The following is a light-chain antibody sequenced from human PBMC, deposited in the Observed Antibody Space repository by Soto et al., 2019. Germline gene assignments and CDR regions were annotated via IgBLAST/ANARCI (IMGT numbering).Light chain of an antibody. Sequence: DIRLTQSPSSLSASVGDTVIITCRARQGITNFLAGFEQKPGKAPKSLIYAASYLHRGVPSKFNGSGSGTNYTLTSSNLQPVDFATYYCRQDSVYRLTFGQGTKLEL. CDR1: QGITNF. CDR2: AAS. J-gene: IGKJ2*01. V-gene: IGKV1-16*02. CDR3: RQDSVYRLT.